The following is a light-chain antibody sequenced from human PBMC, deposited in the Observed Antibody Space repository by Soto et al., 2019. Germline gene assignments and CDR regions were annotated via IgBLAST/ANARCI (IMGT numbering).Light chain of an antibody. CDR1: GSNIGSNT. Sequence: QSVLTQPPSASETPGQRVSISCSGSGSNIGSNTVHWYKQLPGTAPKPLMYNNNQRPSGVPDRFSGSKSGTSASLAISGLQSEDEADYYCAAWDDSLSGYVFGTGTKVTVL. J-gene: IGLJ1*01. CDR3: AAWDDSLSGYV. CDR2: NNN. V-gene: IGLV1-44*01.